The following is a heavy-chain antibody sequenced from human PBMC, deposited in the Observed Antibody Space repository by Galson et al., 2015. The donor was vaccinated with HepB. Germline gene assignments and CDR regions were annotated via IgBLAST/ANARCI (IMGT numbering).Heavy chain of an antibody. J-gene: IGHJ4*02. CDR2: IKSKTHGGTT. Sequence: SLRLSCAASGFSFSDDWMSWVRQAPGKGLEWVGRIKSKTHGGTTDYAAPVKGRFSISRDDSKNTVYLQMNSLNTEDTAVYYCVSTFYSDSAANYWGQGALVTVSS. CDR3: VSTFYSDSAANY. V-gene: IGHV3-15*01. D-gene: IGHD3-22*01. CDR1: GFSFSDDW.